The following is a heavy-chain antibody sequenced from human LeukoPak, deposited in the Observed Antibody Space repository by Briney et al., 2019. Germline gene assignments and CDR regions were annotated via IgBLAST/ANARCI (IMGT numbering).Heavy chain of an antibody. CDR2: ISAYNGNT. D-gene: IGHD3-3*01. CDR1: GYTFTSYG. V-gene: IGHV1-18*01. CDR3: ARGITIFGVVSRHGGYFDY. Sequence: ASVKLSCKASGYTFTSYGISWVRHAPGQGLEWMGWISAYNGNTNYAQKLQGRVTMTTDTSTSTAYMELRSLRSDDTAVYYCARGITIFGVVSRHGGYFDYWGQGTLVTVSS. J-gene: IGHJ4*02.